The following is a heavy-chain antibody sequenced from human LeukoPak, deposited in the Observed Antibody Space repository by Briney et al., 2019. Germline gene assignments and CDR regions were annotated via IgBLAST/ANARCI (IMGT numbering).Heavy chain of an antibody. V-gene: IGHV3-23*01. J-gene: IGHJ4*02. D-gene: IGHD1-26*01. CDR1: GLTFSSYA. CDR2: ISGSGGST. Sequence: GGSLRLSCAASGLTFSSYAMSWVRQAPGKGLEWVSAISGSGGSTYYADSVKGRFTISRDNSKNTLYLQMNSLRAEDTAVYYCAKDPRGATRGHFDYWGQGTLVTVSS. CDR3: AKDPRGATRGHFDY.